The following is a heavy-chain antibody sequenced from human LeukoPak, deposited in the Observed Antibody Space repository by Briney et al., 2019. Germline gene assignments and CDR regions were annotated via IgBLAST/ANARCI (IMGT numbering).Heavy chain of an antibody. D-gene: IGHD6-19*01. Sequence: GRSLRLSCAASGFTFSSYGMHWVRQAPGKGLEWVAVIWYDGSTKYYADSVKGRFTISRDNSKNTLYLQMNSLRAEDTAVYYCASTSGWYEPIDYWGQGTLVTVSS. CDR2: IWYDGSTK. J-gene: IGHJ4*02. CDR1: GFTFSSYG. CDR3: ASTSGWYEPIDY. V-gene: IGHV3-33*01.